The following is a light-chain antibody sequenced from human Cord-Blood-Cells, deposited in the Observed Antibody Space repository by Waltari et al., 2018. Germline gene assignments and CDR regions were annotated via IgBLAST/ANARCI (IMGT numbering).Light chain of an antibody. V-gene: IGKV3-15*01. J-gene: IGKJ5*01. CDR2: GAS. CDR1: QSVSSN. CDR3: QQYNNWPLT. Sequence: EIVMTQSPATLSVSPGERATLSCRASQSVSSNLAWYQQKPGQAPRLLIYGASTRATGIPARFSGSGSVTEFTLTISSLQSEDFAVYYCQQYNNWPLTFGQATRLEIK.